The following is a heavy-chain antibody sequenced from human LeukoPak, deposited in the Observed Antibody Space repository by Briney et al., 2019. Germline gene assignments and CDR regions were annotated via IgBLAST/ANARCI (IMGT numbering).Heavy chain of an antibody. J-gene: IGHJ4*02. V-gene: IGHV4-34*01. CDR3: ARDRSSGYPGTFDY. CDR1: GGSFSGYY. CDR2: INHSGST. Sequence: SETLSLTCAVYGGSFSGYYWSWIRQPPGKGLEWIGEINHSGSTNYNPSLKSRVTISIDTSKNQFSLKLSSVTAADTAVYYCARDRSSGYPGTFDYWGQGILVTVSS. D-gene: IGHD3-22*01.